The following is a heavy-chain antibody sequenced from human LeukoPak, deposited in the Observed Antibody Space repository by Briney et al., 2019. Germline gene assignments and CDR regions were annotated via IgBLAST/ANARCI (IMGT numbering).Heavy chain of an antibody. CDR3: AKEERWFGERGWFDP. CDR2: ISWNSGSI. Sequence: GGSLRLSCAASGFTFDDYAMHWVRQAPGKGLEWGSGISWNSGSIGYADSVKGRFTISRDNAKNSLYLQMNSLRAEDTALYYCAKEERWFGERGWFDPWGQGTLVTVSS. D-gene: IGHD3-10*01. J-gene: IGHJ5*02. CDR1: GFTFDDYA. V-gene: IGHV3-9*01.